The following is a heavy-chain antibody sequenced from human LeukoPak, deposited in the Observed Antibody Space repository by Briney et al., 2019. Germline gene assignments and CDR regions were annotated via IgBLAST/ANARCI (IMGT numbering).Heavy chain of an antibody. J-gene: IGHJ5*02. D-gene: IGHD2-2*01. CDR3: ATDYCSGPTCYLRFDP. CDR2: MNPNSSNT. V-gene: IGHV1-8*01. Sequence: ASVKVSCKASGYTFTSYDINWVRQATGQGLEWMGWMNPNSSNTGYAQKFQGRVTMTRNTSISTAYMELSSLKSEDTAVYYCATDYCSGPTCYLRFDPWGQGTLVTVSS. CDR1: GYTFTSYD.